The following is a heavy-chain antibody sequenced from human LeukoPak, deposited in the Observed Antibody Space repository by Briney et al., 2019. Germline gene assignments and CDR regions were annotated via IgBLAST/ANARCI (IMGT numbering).Heavy chain of an antibody. D-gene: IGHD1-1*01. CDR3: ARGPPRGKYYYMDV. CDR2: ISGSGGST. J-gene: IGHJ6*03. V-gene: IGHV3-23*01. Sequence: GGSLRLSCAASGFTFSSYAMSWVRQAPGKGLEWVSAISGSGGSTYYADSVKGRFTISRDNSKNSLYLQMNSLTAGDTAVYYCARGPPRGKYYYMDVWGKGTTVTVSS. CDR1: GFTFSSYA.